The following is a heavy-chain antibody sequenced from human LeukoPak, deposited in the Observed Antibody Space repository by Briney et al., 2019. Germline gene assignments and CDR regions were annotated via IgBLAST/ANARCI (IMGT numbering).Heavy chain of an antibody. CDR1: GFTFSSYG. D-gene: IGHD6-19*01. Sequence: GGSLRLSCAASGFTFSSYGIHWVRQAPGKGLEWVAVIWFDGSNKYYADSVKGRFTISRDNSKNTLYLLMNSLRAEDTAVYYCARDRGPYSSGWQTLDYWGQGTLVTVSS. J-gene: IGHJ4*02. CDR3: ARDRGPYSSGWQTLDY. V-gene: IGHV3-33*01. CDR2: IWFDGSNK.